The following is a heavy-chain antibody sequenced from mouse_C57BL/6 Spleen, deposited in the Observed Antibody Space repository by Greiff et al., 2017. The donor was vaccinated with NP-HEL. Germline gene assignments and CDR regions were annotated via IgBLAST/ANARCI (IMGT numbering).Heavy chain of an antibody. CDR1: GYTFTGYW. D-gene: IGHD3-2*02. Sequence: VKLMESGAELMKPGASVKLSCKATGYTFTGYWIEWVKQRPGHGLEWIGEILPGSGSTNYNEKFKGKATFTVDTSSNTAYMQLTSLTTEDSSIYCCARYQLRLLFAYWGQGTLVTVSA. V-gene: IGHV1-9*01. J-gene: IGHJ3*01. CDR2: ILPGSGST. CDR3: ARYQLRLLFAY.